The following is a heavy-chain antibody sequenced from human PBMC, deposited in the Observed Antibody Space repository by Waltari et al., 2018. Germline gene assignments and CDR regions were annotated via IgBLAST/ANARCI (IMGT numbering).Heavy chain of an antibody. CDR3: ARDRYSSGWTKAFDI. D-gene: IGHD6-19*01. V-gene: IGHV3-53*02. CDR2: IYSGGST. Sequence: EVQLVATGGGLIQPGGSLRLSCSASGFPVSSHSMSWLRHAPGKGLEWVSVIYSGGSTYYADSVKGRFTISRDNSKNTLYLQMNSLRAEDTAVYYCARDRYSSGWTKAFDIWGQGTMVTVSS. J-gene: IGHJ3*02. CDR1: GFPVSSHS.